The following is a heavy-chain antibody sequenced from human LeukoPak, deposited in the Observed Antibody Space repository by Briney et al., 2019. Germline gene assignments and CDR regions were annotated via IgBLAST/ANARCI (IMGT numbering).Heavy chain of an antibody. CDR1: GFPFSSYW. CDR3: AKSYYYDSSGQYYFDH. Sequence: GGSLRLSCVASGFPFSSYWMTWVRQAPGKGLEWVSGISGSSGSTNYADSVKGRFTISRDKSKNTLHLQMNSLRAEDTAVYYCAKSYYYDSSGQYYFDHWGQGTLVTVSS. D-gene: IGHD3-22*01. J-gene: IGHJ4*02. V-gene: IGHV3-23*01. CDR2: ISGSSGST.